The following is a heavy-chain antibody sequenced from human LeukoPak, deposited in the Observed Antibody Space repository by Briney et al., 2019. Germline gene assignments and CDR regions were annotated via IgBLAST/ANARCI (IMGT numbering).Heavy chain of an antibody. D-gene: IGHD2-2*02. CDR2: ISAYNGST. CDR1: GYSITSDG. V-gene: IGHV1-18*01. J-gene: IGHJ6*02. Sequence: GASVKGACKASGYSITSDGICGVRQAPGQGLEWMGWISAYNGSTNYAQKLQGRVTMTTDTSTSTAYMELRSLRSDDTAVYYCARGRYCSSTSCYTDQYYYYGMDVWGQGTTVTVSS. CDR3: ARGRYCSSTSCYTDQYYYYGMDV.